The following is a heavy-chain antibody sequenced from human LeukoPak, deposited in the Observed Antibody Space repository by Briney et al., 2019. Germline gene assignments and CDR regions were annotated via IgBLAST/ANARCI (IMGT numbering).Heavy chain of an antibody. CDR3: ATSSTGSTDYYYYYMDV. V-gene: IGHV5-51*01. D-gene: IGHD2-15*01. CDR2: IYPGDSDT. CDR1: GYSFTSYW. Sequence: GESLKISCKGSGYSFTSYWIGWVRQMPGKGLEWMGIIYPGDSDTRYSPSFQGQVTISADKSISTAHLQWSSLKASDTAMYYCATSSTGSTDYYYYYMDVWGKGTTVTVSS. J-gene: IGHJ6*03.